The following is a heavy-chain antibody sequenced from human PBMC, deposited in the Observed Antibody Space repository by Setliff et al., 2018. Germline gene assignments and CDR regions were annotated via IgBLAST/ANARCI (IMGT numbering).Heavy chain of an antibody. J-gene: IGHJ6*03. CDR3: ARGSRFGTIVYRGDYYLDV. CDR2: INTNTGNP. Sequence: GSVKVSCKGSGYTFSTYAIIWMRQAPGQGLEWMGWINTNTGNPSYAQGFTGRFVFSLDTSVSTAYLQISSLKAEDTAIYYCARGSRFGTIVYRGDYYLDVWGKGTTVTVSS. D-gene: IGHD3-10*01. CDR1: GYTFSTYA. V-gene: IGHV7-4-1*02.